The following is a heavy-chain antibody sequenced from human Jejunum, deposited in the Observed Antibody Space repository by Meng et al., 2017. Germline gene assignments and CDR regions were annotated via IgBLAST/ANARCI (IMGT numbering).Heavy chain of an antibody. CDR2: ITSSGSTK. V-gene: IGHV3-48*03. CDR1: GFTFSSYE. Sequence: GGSLRLSCAASGFTFSSYEMNWVRQAPGKGLEWVSYITSSGSTKYYADSVKGRFTISRNNAKNSLYQQMNSLRAEDTAVYYCAREGISSTWYYFDYWGQGTLVTVSS. CDR3: AREGISSTWYYFDY. D-gene: IGHD6-13*01. J-gene: IGHJ4*02.